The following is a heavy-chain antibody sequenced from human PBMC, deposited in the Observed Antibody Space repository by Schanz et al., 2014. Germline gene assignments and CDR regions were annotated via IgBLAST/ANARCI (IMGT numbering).Heavy chain of an antibody. Sequence: QVQLVQSGAEVKKPGASVKVSCKASGYTFTGYYLHWVRQAPGQGLEWMGWIDPNSGATNYAQKFQGRVTLTRDTSISTAHMELGRLRSDDTAVYYCARESRFHVDYWGQGTTVTVSS. CDR1: GYTFTGYY. D-gene: IGHD3-10*01. J-gene: IGHJ4*03. CDR2: IDPNSGAT. CDR3: ARESRFHVDY. V-gene: IGHV1-2*02.